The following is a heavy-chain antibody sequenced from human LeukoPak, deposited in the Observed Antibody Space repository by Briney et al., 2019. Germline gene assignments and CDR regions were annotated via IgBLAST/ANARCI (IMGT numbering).Heavy chain of an antibody. V-gene: IGHV4-39*01. Sequence: SETLSLTCTVSGGSISSSSYYWGWIRQPPGKGLEWIGSIYYSGSTYYNPSLKSRVTLSADTSKNQFSLTLNSVTAADTAVYYCARRRLGYYFDYWGQGTLVTVSS. D-gene: IGHD5-24*01. J-gene: IGHJ4*02. CDR3: ARRRLGYYFDY. CDR2: IYYSGST. CDR1: GGSISSSSYY.